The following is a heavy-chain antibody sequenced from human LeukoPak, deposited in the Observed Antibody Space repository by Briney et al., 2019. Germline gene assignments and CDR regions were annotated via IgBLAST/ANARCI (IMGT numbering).Heavy chain of an antibody. V-gene: IGHV4-30-2*01. CDR3: VTYYFDSSGPKKNY. D-gene: IGHD3-22*01. CDR1: GGSISSGGYS. CDR2: IYHSGST. Sequence: SQTLSLTCAVSGGSISSGGYSWSWIRQPPGKGLKWIGYIYHSGSTYYNPSLKSRVTISVDTSKKQFSLKLSSVTAADTAVYYCVTYYFDSSGPKKNYWGQGTLVTVSS. J-gene: IGHJ4*02.